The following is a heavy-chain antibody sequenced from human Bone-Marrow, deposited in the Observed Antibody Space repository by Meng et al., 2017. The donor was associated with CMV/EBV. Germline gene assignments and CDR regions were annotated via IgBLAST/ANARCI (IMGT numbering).Heavy chain of an antibody. D-gene: IGHD3-3*01. V-gene: IGHV2-5*01. CDR2: IYWNDDK. Sequence: SGPTLVKPTQTLTLTCTFSGFSLSTSGVDVGWIRQPPGKALEWLALIYWNDDKRYSPSLKSRLTITKDTSKNQVVLTMTNMDPVDTATYYCAHRRGYDFWSGPGAFDIWGQGTMVTVSS. CDR1: GFSLSTSGVD. CDR3: AHRRGYDFWSGPGAFDI. J-gene: IGHJ3*02.